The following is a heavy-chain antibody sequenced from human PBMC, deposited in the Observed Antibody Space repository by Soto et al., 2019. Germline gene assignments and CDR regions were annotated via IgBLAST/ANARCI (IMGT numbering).Heavy chain of an antibody. V-gene: IGHV3-74*01. CDR3: ARDWSYALNY. CDR2: INSDGTDT. D-gene: IGHD3-16*01. Sequence: VGSLRLSCAASGFTFSSSWMHWVRQAPGKGLVWVSHINSDGTDTDYADSVKGRFTISRDNAKNTVYLQMNSLRAEDTAVYYCARDWSYALNYWGQGSLVTVSS. J-gene: IGHJ4*02. CDR1: GFTFSSSW.